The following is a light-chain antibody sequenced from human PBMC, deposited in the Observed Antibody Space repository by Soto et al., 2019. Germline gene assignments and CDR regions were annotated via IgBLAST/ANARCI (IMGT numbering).Light chain of an antibody. CDR2: EGF. V-gene: IGLV2-23*01. CDR3: CSYAGGVIYV. Sequence: TEPASVSGSPGQSITISCTGTSSDVGTYNLVSWYQHHPGNAPRLMIYEGFKRPSGVSNRFSGSKSGNTASLTISGLQGEDEADFYCCSYAGGVIYVFGTGTKVTVL. J-gene: IGLJ1*01. CDR1: SSDVGTYNL.